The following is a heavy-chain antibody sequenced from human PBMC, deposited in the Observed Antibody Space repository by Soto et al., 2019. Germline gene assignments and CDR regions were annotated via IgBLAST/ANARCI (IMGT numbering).Heavy chain of an antibody. CDR3: AKGLRFMEH. V-gene: IGHV3-30-3*02. CDR2: ISNDGMNT. J-gene: IGHJ1*01. Sequence: GALLLTCSASGFTCISYALHWVRQAPGKGLEWVALISNDGMNTFYADSVKGRMTVSRDKDEKTMYLQMNSLTAEDTAVYYCAKGLRFMEHWGQGTVVTLYS. D-gene: IGHD1-1*01. CDR1: GFTCISYA.